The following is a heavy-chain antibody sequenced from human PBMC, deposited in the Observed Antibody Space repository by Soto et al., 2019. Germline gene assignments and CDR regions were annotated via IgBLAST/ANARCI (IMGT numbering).Heavy chain of an antibody. V-gene: IGHV3-48*03. D-gene: IGHD3-10*01. CDR1: GFTFSSYE. Sequence: GGSLRLSCAASGFTFSSYEMNWVRQAPGKGLEWVSYISSSGSTIYYADSVKGRFTISRDNAKNSLYLQMNSLRAEDTAVYYCARVPIHYYYGSGSYFYFDYWGQETLVTVSS. J-gene: IGHJ4*02. CDR2: ISSSGSTI. CDR3: ARVPIHYYYGSGSYFYFDY.